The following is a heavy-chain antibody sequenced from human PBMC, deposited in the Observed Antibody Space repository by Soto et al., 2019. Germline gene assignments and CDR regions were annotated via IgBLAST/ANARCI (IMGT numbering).Heavy chain of an antibody. CDR1: GYTFTDYY. V-gene: IGHV1-2*02. CDR2: INSKNGDT. D-gene: IGHD6-13*01. Sequence: ASVKVSCKASGYTFTDYYLHWVRQAPGQGLEWMGWINSKNGDTTYAQRFQDRVTMTRDTAISTAYMELTSLRAEDTAVYYCARDPYSSSWYFDYWGQGTLVTVSS. J-gene: IGHJ4*02. CDR3: ARDPYSSSWYFDY.